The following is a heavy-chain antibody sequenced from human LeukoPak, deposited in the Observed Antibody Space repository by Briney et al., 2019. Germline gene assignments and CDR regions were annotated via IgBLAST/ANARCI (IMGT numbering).Heavy chain of an antibody. CDR2: IYYSGST. J-gene: IGHJ4*02. Sequence: SETLSLTCTVSGGSISSGDYYWSWIRQPPGKGLEWIGYIYYSGSTYYNPSLKSRVTISVDTSKNQFSLKLSSVTAADTAVYYCARDSYGDYFSPPGFDYWGQGTLVTVSS. V-gene: IGHV4-30-4*01. CDR3: ARDSYGDYFSPPGFDY. D-gene: IGHD4-17*01. CDR1: GGSISSGDYY.